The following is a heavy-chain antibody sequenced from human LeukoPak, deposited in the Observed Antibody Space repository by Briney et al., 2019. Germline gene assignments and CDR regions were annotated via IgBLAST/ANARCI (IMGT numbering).Heavy chain of an antibody. D-gene: IGHD3-10*01. CDR2: IFYTGST. CDR3: AGGSGSYYPPYYYYYGMDV. CDR1: GGSVSSGNYY. Sequence: SETLSLTCSVSGGSVSSGNYYWSWIRQPPGRGLEWIAYIFYTGSTNYNPSLKSRVTISVDKSKNQFSLKLSSVTAADTAVYYCAGGSGSYYPPYYYYYGMDVWGQGTTVTVSS. J-gene: IGHJ6*02. V-gene: IGHV4-61*01.